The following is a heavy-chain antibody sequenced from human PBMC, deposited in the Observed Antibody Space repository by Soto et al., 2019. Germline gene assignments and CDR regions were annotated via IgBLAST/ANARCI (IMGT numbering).Heavy chain of an antibody. CDR2: ISSNGGST. CDR3: ERDVLGGRYSMDV. D-gene: IGHD1-26*01. V-gene: IGHV3-64*01. J-gene: IGHJ6*03. CDR1: GFTFSSYA. Sequence: EVQLVESGGGLVQPGGSLRLSCAASGFTFSSYAMHWVRQAPGKGLEYVSAISSNGGSTYYANSVKGRFTISRDNSKNTLYLQMGSLRAEDMAVYYCERDVLGGRYSMDVWGQGTTVTVSS.